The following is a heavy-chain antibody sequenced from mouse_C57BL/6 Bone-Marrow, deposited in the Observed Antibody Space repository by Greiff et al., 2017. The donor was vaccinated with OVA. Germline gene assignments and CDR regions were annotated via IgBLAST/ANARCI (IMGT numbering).Heavy chain of an antibody. V-gene: IGHV10-1*01. CDR2: IRSKSNNYAT. J-gene: IGHJ4*01. Sequence: EVQGVESGGGLVQPKGSLKLSCAASGFSFNTYAMNWVRQAPGKGLEWVARIRSKSNNYATYYADSVKDRFTISRDDSESMLYLQMNNLKTEDTAMYYCVRGGQLRAMDYWGQGTSVTVSS. CDR1: GFSFNTYA. D-gene: IGHD3-3*01. CDR3: VRGGQLRAMDY.